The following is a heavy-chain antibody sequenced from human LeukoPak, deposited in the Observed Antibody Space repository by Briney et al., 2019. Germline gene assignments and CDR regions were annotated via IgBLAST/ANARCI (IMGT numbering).Heavy chain of an antibody. CDR3: AREHRGWELPTHDAFDI. CDR2: ISSSGSTI. Sequence: GGSLRLSCAASGFTFSSYEMNWVRQAPGKGLEWVSYISSSGSTIYYADSVKGRFTISRDNAKNSLYLKMNSLRAEDTAVYYCAREHRGWELPTHDAFDIWGQGTMATVSS. CDR1: GFTFSSYE. J-gene: IGHJ3*02. D-gene: IGHD1-26*01. V-gene: IGHV3-48*03.